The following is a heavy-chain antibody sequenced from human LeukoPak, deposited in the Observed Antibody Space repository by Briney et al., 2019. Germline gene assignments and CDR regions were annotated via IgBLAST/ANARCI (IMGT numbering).Heavy chain of an antibody. J-gene: IGHJ4*02. CDR3: AKLPIYDSSGYTDY. CDR2: ISYDGSNK. D-gene: IGHD3-22*01. Sequence: GGSLRLSCAASGFTFSSYGMHWVRQAPGKGLEWVAVISYDGSNKYYADSVKGRFTISRDNSKNTLYLQMNSLRAEDTAVYYCAKLPIYDSSGYTDYWGQGTLVTVPS. CDR1: GFTFSSYG. V-gene: IGHV3-30*18.